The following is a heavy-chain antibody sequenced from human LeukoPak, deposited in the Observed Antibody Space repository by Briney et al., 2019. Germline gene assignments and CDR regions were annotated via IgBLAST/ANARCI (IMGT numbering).Heavy chain of an antibody. V-gene: IGHV3-23*01. J-gene: IGHJ3*02. Sequence: GGSLRLSCAASGFTFSSYAMSWVRQAPGKGLEWVSAISGSGGSTYYADSVKGRFTISRDNSKNTLYLQMNSLRAEDTAVYYCARAVERRCLRVMDAFDIWGQGTLVTVSS. CDR3: ARAVERRCLRVMDAFDI. CDR1: GFTFSSYA. D-gene: IGHD5/OR15-5a*01. CDR2: ISGSGGST.